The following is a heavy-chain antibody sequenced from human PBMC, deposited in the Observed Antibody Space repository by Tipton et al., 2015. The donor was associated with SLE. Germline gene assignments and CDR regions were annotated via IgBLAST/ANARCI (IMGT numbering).Heavy chain of an antibody. D-gene: IGHD3-22*01. J-gene: IGHJ4*02. V-gene: IGHV4-59*01. CDR3: ARDQWDSSGDGYFDS. CDR1: EFTFSSYA. CDR2: IHYSGNT. Sequence: LRLSCADSEFTFSSYAMSWVRQAPGKGLEWIGYIHYSGNTNYNPSLKSRVTISIDTSKNQFSLILSSVTAADTAVYYCARDQWDSSGDGYFDSWGQGTLVTVSS.